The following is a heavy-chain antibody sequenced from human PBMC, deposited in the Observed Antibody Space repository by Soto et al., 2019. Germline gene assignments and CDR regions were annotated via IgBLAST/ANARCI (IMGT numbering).Heavy chain of an antibody. CDR1: GFTFSSYG. D-gene: IGHD3-22*01. CDR3: ARAAAADYYDSSGYAEVDY. CDR2: IWYDGSNK. J-gene: IGHJ4*02. Sequence: QVQLVESRGGVVQPGRSLRLSCAASGFTFSSYGMHWVRQAPGKGLEWVAVIWYDGSNKYYADSVKGRFTISRDNSKNTLYLQMNSLRAEDTAVYYCARAAAADYYDSSGYAEVDYWGQGTLVTVSS. V-gene: IGHV3-33*01.